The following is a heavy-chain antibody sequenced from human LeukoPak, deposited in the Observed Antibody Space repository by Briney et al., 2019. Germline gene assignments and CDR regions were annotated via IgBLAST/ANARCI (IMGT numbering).Heavy chain of an antibody. CDR1: GFTSSLAW. CDR2: IKSKGGGETT. V-gene: IGHV3-15*01. J-gene: IGHJ4*02. Sequence: SGGSLRLSCAASGFTSSLAWMTWVRQAPGKGLEWVGRIKSKGGGETTDYGTPVKGRFTISRDDSKNTLFLQMNSLKTEDTALYYCAWISRSYSGGTYYYYFDYWGQGSLVTVSS. D-gene: IGHD2-15*01. CDR3: AWISRSYSGGTYYYYFDY.